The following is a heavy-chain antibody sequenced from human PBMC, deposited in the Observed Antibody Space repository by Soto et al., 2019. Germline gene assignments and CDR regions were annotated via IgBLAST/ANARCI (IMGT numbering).Heavy chain of an antibody. CDR1: GDSISNSNFY. CDR2: IYYSGST. Sequence: PSETLSLTCTVSGDSISNSNFYWGWIRQPPGKGLEWIGTIYYSGSTYYNPSLKSRVTISVDTSNNQLSLKLSSVTAADTAVYYCARHYGYYSHYMDVWTKGTTVTVSS. D-gene: IGHD3-10*01. J-gene: IGHJ6*03. V-gene: IGHV4-39*01. CDR3: ARHYGYYSHYMDV.